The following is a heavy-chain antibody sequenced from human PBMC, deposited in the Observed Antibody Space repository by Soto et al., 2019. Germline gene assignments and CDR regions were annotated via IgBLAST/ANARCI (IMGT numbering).Heavy chain of an antibody. J-gene: IGHJ3*02. CDR1: GYTFTRYD. Sequence: QVQLVQSGAEVKRPGASVKVSCKASGYTFTRYDFNWVRQAPGQGLEWMGWVNPNSGNTDYAQKFQGRVTMTRNTSIRTAYMELSSLRSEDTAVYYCAKASYLDPAFDIWGQGTMVTVSS. V-gene: IGHV1-8*01. D-gene: IGHD2-2*03. CDR2: VNPNSGNT. CDR3: AKASYLDPAFDI.